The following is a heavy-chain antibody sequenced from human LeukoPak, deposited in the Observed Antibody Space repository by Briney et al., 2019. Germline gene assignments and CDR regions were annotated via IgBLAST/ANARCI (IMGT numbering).Heavy chain of an antibody. CDR2: ISSSSSYI. V-gene: IGHV3-21*01. CDR3: ARVDSGTPDY. D-gene: IGHD1-26*01. Sequence: GGSLRLSCAASGCTFSSYSMNWVRQAPGKGLEWVSSISSSSSYIYYADSVKGRFTISRDNAKNSLYLQMNSLRAEDTAVYYCARVDSGTPDYWGQGTLVTVSS. CDR1: GCTFSSYS. J-gene: IGHJ4*02.